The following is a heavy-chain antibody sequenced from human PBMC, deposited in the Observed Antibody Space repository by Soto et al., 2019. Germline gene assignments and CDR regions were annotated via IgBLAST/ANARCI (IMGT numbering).Heavy chain of an antibody. D-gene: IGHD3-10*01. CDR2: IYSGGST. Sequence: GGSLRLSCAASGFTVSSNYMSWVRQAPGKGLEWVSVIYSGGSTYYADSVKGRFTISRDNSKNTLYLQMNSLRAEDRAVYYCARGSESEGICVYWGQGTLVTVSS. CDR3: ARGSESEGICVY. J-gene: IGHJ4*02. V-gene: IGHV3-53*01. CDR1: GFTVSSNY.